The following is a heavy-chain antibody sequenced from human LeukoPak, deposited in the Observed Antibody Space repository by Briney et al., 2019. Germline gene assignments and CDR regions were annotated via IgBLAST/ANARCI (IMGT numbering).Heavy chain of an antibody. V-gene: IGHV3-30*18. CDR3: AKDNCQGFCELVVAATLDY. Sequence: GGSLRLSCAASGFTISSYGMHWVRQAPGKGLEWVAVISYDGSNKYYADSVKGRFTISRDNSKNTLYLQMNSLRAEDTAVYYCAKDNCQGFCELVVAATLDYWGQGTLVTVSS. D-gene: IGHD2-15*01. J-gene: IGHJ4*02. CDR1: GFTISSYG. CDR2: ISYDGSNK.